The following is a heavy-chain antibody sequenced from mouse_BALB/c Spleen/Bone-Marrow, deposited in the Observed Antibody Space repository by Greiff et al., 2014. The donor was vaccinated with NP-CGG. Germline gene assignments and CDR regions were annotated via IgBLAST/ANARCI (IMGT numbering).Heavy chain of an antibody. CDR1: GFTFSSFG. Sequence: EVQLVESGGGLVQPGGSRKLSCAASGFTFSSFGMHWVRQAPEKGLEWVAYISSGSSTIHYADTMKGRLTISRDNPKNTLFLQMTSLRSVDTAMYYCTRSGTLGAMDYWGQGTSVTVSS. CDR2: ISSGSSTI. D-gene: IGHD3-3*01. CDR3: TRSGTLGAMDY. V-gene: IGHV5-17*02. J-gene: IGHJ4*01.